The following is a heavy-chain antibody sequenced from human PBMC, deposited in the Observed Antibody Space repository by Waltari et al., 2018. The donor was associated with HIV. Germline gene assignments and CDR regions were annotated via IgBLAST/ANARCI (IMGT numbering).Heavy chain of an antibody. CDR2: ITWNSGAT. V-gene: IGHV3-9*01. D-gene: IGHD1-26*01. CDR3: AKVHHPKWELLSLDY. Sequence: EVQLVESGGGLVQPGRSLRLSCAASGFTFNDYAMHWVRQAPGRGLEWVAGITWNSGATDYADSVKGRFTIARDNAKNSLYLQMNSLRAEDTALYYCAKVHHPKWELLSLDYWGQGTLVTVSS. J-gene: IGHJ4*02. CDR1: GFTFNDYA.